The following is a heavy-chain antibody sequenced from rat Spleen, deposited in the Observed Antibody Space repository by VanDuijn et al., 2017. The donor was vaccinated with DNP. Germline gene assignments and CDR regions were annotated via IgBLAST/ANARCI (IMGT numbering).Heavy chain of an antibody. CDR1: GFTFSRYW. D-gene: IGHD4-6*01. CDR2: INPDGGST. Sequence: EVQLVETGGGLVQPGRSLKLSCLASGFTFSRYWMFWIRQAPGKGLEWVASINPDGGSTDYLDSVKGRFTISRDNAGSTVYLQMNSLRSEDTATYYCTNTLLGTGGFAYWGQGTLVTVSS. J-gene: IGHJ3*01. CDR3: TNTLLGTGGFAY. V-gene: IGHV5-58*01.